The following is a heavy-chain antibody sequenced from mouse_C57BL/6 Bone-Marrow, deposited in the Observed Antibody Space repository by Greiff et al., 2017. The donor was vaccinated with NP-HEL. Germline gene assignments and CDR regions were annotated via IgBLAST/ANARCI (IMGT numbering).Heavy chain of an antibody. Sequence: VQLQQPGAELVRPGSSVKLSCKASGYTFTSYWMHWVKQRPIQGLEWIGNIDPSDSETHYNQKFKDKATLTVDKSSSTAYMELRSLTSEDSAVYFCARAIAQATFAYWGQGTLVTVSA. CDR1: GYTFTSYW. J-gene: IGHJ3*01. CDR2: IDPSDSET. D-gene: IGHD3-2*02. V-gene: IGHV1-52*01. CDR3: ARAIAQATFAY.